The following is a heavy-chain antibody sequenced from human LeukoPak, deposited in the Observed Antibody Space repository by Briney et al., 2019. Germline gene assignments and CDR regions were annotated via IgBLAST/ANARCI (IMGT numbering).Heavy chain of an antibody. CDR2: ISYDGSNK. CDR1: GFTFSSYG. D-gene: IGHD2-15*01. Sequence: PGGSLRLSCAASGFTFSSYGMHWVRQAPGKGLEWVAVISYDGSNKYYADSVKGRFTISRDNSKNTLYLQMNSLRAEDTAVYYCAKFMVAADYYYYYGMDVWGQGTTVTVSS. J-gene: IGHJ6*02. CDR3: AKFMVAADYYYYYGMDV. V-gene: IGHV3-30*18.